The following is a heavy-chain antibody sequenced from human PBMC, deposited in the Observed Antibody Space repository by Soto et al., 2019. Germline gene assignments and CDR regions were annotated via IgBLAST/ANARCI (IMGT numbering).Heavy chain of an antibody. CDR3: SILSYYYYYMDV. J-gene: IGHJ6*03. D-gene: IGHD2-15*01. CDR2: IYSGGST. V-gene: IGHV3-66*01. CDR1: GFTVSSNY. Sequence: GGSLRLSCAASGFTVSSNYMSWVRQAPGKGLEWVSVIYSGGSTYYADSVKGRFTISRDNSKNTLYLQMNSLRAEDTAVYYCSILSYYYYYMDVWGKGTTVTVSS.